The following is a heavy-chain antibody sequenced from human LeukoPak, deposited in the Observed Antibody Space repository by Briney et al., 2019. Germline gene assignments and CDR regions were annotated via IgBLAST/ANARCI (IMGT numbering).Heavy chain of an antibody. V-gene: IGHV3-7*01. D-gene: IGHD3-22*01. CDR2: IKEDGSKT. J-gene: IGHJ1*01. CDR3: APQTMILVL. Sequence: GGSLRLSCVASGFTFSTHWVSWVRQAPGKGLEWVANIKEDGSKTDYVDSVKGRFTISRDNAKNSVFLQMNSLRAEDTAIYYCAPQTMILVLGGQGRLVTVSS. CDR1: GFTFSTHW.